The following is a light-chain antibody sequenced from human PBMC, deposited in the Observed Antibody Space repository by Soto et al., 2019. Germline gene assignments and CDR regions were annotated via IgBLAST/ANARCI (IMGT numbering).Light chain of an antibody. Sequence: QSALAQPASVSGSPGQSITISCTGTSSDVGSYNLVSWYQQHPGKAPKLMLYEVSKRPSGVSNRFSDSQSVNQASLTISGLRAEDEADYSCCSCGGRKPFVFGSGTKVTVL. CDR2: EVS. V-gene: IGLV2-23*02. CDR3: CSCGGRKPFV. CDR1: SSDVGSYNL. J-gene: IGLJ1*01.